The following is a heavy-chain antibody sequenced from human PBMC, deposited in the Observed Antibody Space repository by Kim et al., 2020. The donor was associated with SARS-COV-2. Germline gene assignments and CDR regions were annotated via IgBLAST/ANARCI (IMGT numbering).Heavy chain of an antibody. D-gene: IGHD1-26*01. V-gene: IGHV3-23*01. CDR3: VSKLTPRYSGPFADS. CDR2: INNSGGST. J-gene: IGHJ5*01. Sequence: GGSLRLSCVVSGFTFNTYAMSWVRQAPGKGLEWVSTINNSGGSTDYSDPVKGRIILSRDNSKNTLYLQLYSLRAENTAIYCCVSKLTPRYSGPFADSWG. CDR1: GFTFNTYA.